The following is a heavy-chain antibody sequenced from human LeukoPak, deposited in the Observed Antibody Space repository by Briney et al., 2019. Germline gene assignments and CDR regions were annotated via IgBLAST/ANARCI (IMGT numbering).Heavy chain of an antibody. J-gene: IGHJ4*02. CDR1: GFTFSNYW. CDR2: ISSSSSTI. D-gene: IGHD6-19*01. V-gene: IGHV3-48*01. CDR3: ARVWQWLVLDY. Sequence: PGGSLRLSCAGSGFTFSNYWMNWVRQAPGKGLEWVSYISSSSSTIYYADSVKGRFTISRDNAKNSLYLQMNSLRAEDTAVYYCARVWQWLVLDYWGQGTLVTVSS.